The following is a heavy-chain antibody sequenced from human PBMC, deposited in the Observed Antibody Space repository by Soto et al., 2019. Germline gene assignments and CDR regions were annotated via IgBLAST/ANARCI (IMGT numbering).Heavy chain of an antibody. CDR2: ISSGSSYI. CDR1: GVTFSSYS. J-gene: IGHJ4*02. CDR3: AIYSSFDY. D-gene: IGHD6-19*01. V-gene: IGHV3-21*01. Sequence: AGGSLRLSCAASGVTFSSYSRNWVRQAPGKGLEWVSSISSGSSYIYYADSVKGRFTISRDNAKNSLYLQMNSLGAEDTALYYCAIYSSFDYWGQGTLVTVYS.